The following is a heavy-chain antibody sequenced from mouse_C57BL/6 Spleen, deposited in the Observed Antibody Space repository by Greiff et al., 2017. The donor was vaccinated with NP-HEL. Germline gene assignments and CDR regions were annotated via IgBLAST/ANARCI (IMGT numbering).Heavy chain of an antibody. CDR2: FYPGSGSI. D-gene: IGHD1-1*01. V-gene: IGHV1-62-2*01. CDR3: ARHEVYYYGSSPAWFAY. J-gene: IGHJ3*01. Sequence: LVKPGASVKLSCKASGYTFTEYTIHWVKQRSGQGLEWIGWFYPGSGSIKYNEKFKDKATLTADKSSSTVYMELSRLTSVDSAVYFCARHEVYYYGSSPAWFAYWGQGTLVTVSA. CDR1: GYTFTEYT.